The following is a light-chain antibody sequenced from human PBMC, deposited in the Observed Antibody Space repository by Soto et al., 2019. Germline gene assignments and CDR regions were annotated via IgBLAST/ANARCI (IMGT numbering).Light chain of an antibody. Sequence: EIELTQSPGTLSLSPGERATLSCRAGQGVTTNFAWYQQKSGQSPRLLIYDVSNRATGIPARFSGSGSGTDFILTISSLEPEDFAVYYCQQRGKSFTFGQGTRLEI. J-gene: IGKJ5*01. V-gene: IGKV3D-11*01. CDR2: DVS. CDR3: QQRGKSFT. CDR1: QGVTTN.